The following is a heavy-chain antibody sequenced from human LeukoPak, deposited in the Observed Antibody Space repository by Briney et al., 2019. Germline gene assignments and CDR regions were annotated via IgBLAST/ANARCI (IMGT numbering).Heavy chain of an antibody. Sequence: SETLSLTCAVYGGSLSGYYWSWIRQPPGKGLEWIGEINHSGNTNYNPSLKSRVTMSVDTSKNQFSLKLSSVTAADTAVYYCARHSVSGSYDYFDYWGQGTLVTVSS. J-gene: IGHJ4*02. D-gene: IGHD1-26*01. CDR3: ARHSVSGSYDYFDY. V-gene: IGHV4-34*01. CDR2: INHSGNT. CDR1: GGSLSGYY.